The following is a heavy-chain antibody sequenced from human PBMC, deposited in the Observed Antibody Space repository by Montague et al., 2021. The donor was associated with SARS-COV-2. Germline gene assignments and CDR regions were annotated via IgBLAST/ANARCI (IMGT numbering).Heavy chain of an antibody. CDR3: AKGRYSAYVLDY. V-gene: IGHV3-23*03. CDR1: GFTFNSYS. CDR2: IYSGDRGT. Sequence: GSLRLSCAASGFTFNSYSMSWVRQSPGKGLEWVSVIYSGDRGTYYADAVKGRFTISRDNSKNTLYLQMHSLRAEDTAKYYCAKGRYSAYVLDYWGQGTQVTVSS. D-gene: IGHD5-18*01. J-gene: IGHJ4*02.